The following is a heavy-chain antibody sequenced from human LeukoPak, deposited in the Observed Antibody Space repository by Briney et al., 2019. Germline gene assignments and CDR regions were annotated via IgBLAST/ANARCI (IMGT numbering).Heavy chain of an antibody. V-gene: IGHV3-30*01. Sequence: GGSLRLSCAASGFTFSSYAMHWVRQAPGKGLEWVAVISYDGSNKYYADSVKGRFTISRDNSKNTLYLQMNSLRAEDTAVYYCARGYGMDVWGQGTTVTVSS. J-gene: IGHJ6*02. CDR2: ISYDGSNK. CDR3: ARGYGMDV. CDR1: GFTFSSYA.